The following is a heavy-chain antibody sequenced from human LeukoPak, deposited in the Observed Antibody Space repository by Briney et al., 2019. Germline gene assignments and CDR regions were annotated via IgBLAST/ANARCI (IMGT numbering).Heavy chain of an antibody. CDR2: ISSTSSHK. J-gene: IGHJ5*02. D-gene: IGHD5-18*01. V-gene: IGHV3-21*01. CDR1: GFTVSSNY. Sequence: GGSLRLSCAASGFTVSSNYMSWVRQAPGKGLEWLSCISSTSSHKYYADSVRGRFTISRDNAKNSLFLQMNSLRAEDTAVYYCARGQLWQTGWFDPWGQGTLVTASS. CDR3: ARGQLWQTGWFDP.